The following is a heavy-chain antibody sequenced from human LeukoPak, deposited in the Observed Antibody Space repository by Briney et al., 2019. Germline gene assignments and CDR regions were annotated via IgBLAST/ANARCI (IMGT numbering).Heavy chain of an antibody. D-gene: IGHD5-24*01. CDR1: GGSISSYY. J-gene: IGHJ4*02. V-gene: IGHV4-59*08. CDR2: IYYSGST. CDR3: ARHIWRGGSLGY. Sequence: SETLSLTCTVSGGSISSYYWSWIRQPPGKGLEWIGYIYYSGSTNYNPSLKSRVTISVDTSKNQFSLKLSSVTAADTAVYYCARHIWRGGSLGYWGQGTLVTVSS.